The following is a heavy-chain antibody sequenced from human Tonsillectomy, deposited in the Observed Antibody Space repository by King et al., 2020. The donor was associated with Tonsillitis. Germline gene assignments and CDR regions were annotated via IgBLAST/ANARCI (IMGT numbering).Heavy chain of an antibody. Sequence: VQLVESGGGVVQPGGSLRRSCAASGFTVSSDYMSWVRQAPGKGLEWVSFIYSGGNTYYADSVKGRFTISRDNSKNTLYLQMNRLRAEDTGVYYCAKGKAAAGFFDHRGQGTLVTVPS. J-gene: IGHJ4*02. CDR2: IYSGGNT. CDR3: AKGKAAAGFFDH. D-gene: IGHD6-13*01. CDR1: GFTVSSDY. V-gene: IGHV3-66*01.